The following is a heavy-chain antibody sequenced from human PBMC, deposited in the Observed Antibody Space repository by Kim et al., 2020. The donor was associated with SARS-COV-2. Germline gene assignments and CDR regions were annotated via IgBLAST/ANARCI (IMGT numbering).Heavy chain of an antibody. CDR2: IYYSGST. CDR1: GGSISSSSYY. D-gene: IGHD2-2*01. J-gene: IGHJ5*02. Sequence: SETLSLTCTVSGGSISSSSYYWGWIRQPPGKGLEWIGSIYYSGSTYYNPSLKSRVTISVDTSKNQFSLKLSSVTAADTAVYYCARRDGGYCSSTSCLTKHNWFDPWGQGTLVTVSS. V-gene: IGHV4-39*01. CDR3: ARRDGGYCSSTSCLTKHNWFDP.